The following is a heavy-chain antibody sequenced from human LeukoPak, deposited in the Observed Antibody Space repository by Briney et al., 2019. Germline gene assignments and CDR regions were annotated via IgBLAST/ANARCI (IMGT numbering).Heavy chain of an antibody. J-gene: IGHJ4*02. V-gene: IGHV3-74*03. CDR1: GFTFSTYW. D-gene: IGHD1-1*01. CDR3: TRDPWGYRAGVMDL. CDR2: INRDGRTT. Sequence: GGSLRLSCVASGFTFSTYWMHWVRQVPGKGLEWVSRINRDGRTTTYADSVEGRFTISRDNAKNTVFLQLNSLRAENTAIYYCTRDPWGYRAGVMDLWGLGTLVTVSS.